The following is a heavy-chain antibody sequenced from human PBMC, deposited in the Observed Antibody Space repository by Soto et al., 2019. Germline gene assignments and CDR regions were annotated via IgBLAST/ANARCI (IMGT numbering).Heavy chain of an antibody. D-gene: IGHD3-22*01. V-gene: IGHV3-30-3*01. CDR1: GFTFSSYA. CDR2: ISYDGSNK. J-gene: IGHJ1*01. Sequence: QVQLVESGGGVVQPGRSLRLSCAASGFTFSSYAMHWVRQAPGKGLEWVAVISYDGSNKYYADSVKGRFTISRDNSXNXPYLQMNSLRAEDTAVYYCARGTYYYDSSGSEYFQHWGQGTLVTVSS. CDR3: ARGTYYYDSSGSEYFQH.